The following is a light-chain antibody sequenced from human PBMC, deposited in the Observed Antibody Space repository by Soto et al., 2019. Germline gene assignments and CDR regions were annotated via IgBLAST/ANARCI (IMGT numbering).Light chain of an antibody. CDR3: QQRSNWPT. Sequence: EIVLTQSPATLSLSPGERATLSCRASQSVSSYLAWYQQKPGQAPRLLIYDASNRATGIPARFSGSGSGTDFPLTISSLEPEDFPVYYCQQRSNWPTFGQGTKVESK. CDR1: QSVSSY. V-gene: IGKV3-11*01. J-gene: IGKJ1*01. CDR2: DAS.